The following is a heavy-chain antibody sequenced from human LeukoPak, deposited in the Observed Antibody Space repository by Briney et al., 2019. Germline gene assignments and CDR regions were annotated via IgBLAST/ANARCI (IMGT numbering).Heavy chain of an antibody. J-gene: IGHJ6*02. CDR1: GGSFSGYY. Sequence: PSETLSLTCAVYGGSFSGYYWSWIRQPPGKGLEWIGEINHSGSTNYNPSLKSRVTISVDTSKNRFSLKLSSVTAADTAVYYCARLYGSGSYYRSYYYYGMDVWGQGTTVTVSS. V-gene: IGHV4-34*01. CDR3: ARLYGSGSYYRSYYYYGMDV. CDR2: INHSGST. D-gene: IGHD3-10*01.